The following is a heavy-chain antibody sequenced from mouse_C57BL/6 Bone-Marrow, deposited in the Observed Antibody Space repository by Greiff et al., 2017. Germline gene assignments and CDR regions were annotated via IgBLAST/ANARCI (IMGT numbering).Heavy chain of an antibody. D-gene: IGHD1-1*01. Sequence: EVKLVESGEGLVKPGGSLKLSCAASGFTFSSYAMSWVRQTPEKRLEWVAYISSGGDYIYYADTVKGRFTISRDNARNTLYLQMSSLKSEDTAMYYCTREGGIYYGSSSYYFDYWGQGTTLTVSS. V-gene: IGHV5-9-1*02. CDR2: ISSGGDYI. J-gene: IGHJ2*01. CDR1: GFTFSSYA. CDR3: TREGGIYYGSSSYYFDY.